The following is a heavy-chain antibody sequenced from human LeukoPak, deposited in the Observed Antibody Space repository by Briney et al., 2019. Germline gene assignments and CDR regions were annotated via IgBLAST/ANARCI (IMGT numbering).Heavy chain of an antibody. V-gene: IGHV3-23*01. CDR2: ISGSGGST. D-gene: IGHD3-16*01. CDR1: GFTFSNSA. Sequence: PGGSLGLSCAASGFTFSNSAMNWVRQAPGKGLEWVSAISGSGGSTYYADSVKGRFTISRDNSKNTLYLQMNSLRAEDTAVYYCAKDRGTIDQALTYFDYWGQGTLVTVSS. J-gene: IGHJ4*02. CDR3: AKDRGTIDQALTYFDY.